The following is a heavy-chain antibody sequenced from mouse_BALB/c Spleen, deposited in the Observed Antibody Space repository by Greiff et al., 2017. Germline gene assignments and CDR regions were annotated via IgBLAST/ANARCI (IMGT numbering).Heavy chain of an antibody. J-gene: IGHJ1*01. D-gene: IGHD1-1*01. CDR1: GYTFTSYY. CDR3: ARNYGSFWYFDV. V-gene: IGHV1S56*01. Sequence: QVQLKESGPELVKPGASVKMSCKASGYTFTSYYIHWVKQRPGQGLEWIGWIYPGDGSTKYNEKFKGKTTLTADKSSSTAYMLLSSLTSEDSAIYFCARNYGSFWYFDVWGAGTTVTVSS. CDR2: IYPGDGST.